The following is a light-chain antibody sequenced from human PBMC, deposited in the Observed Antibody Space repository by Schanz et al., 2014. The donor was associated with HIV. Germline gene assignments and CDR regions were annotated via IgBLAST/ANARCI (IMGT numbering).Light chain of an antibody. Sequence: QSVLTQPPSVSGTPGQRVVISCSGSRSTLERTPVDWYQHLPGTAPRLLIRNNDVRPSGVPDRFSGSKSGTSASLAITGLQAEDEADYFCQSYDRGLNAVVFGGGTKLTVL. V-gene: IGLV1-44*01. CDR3: QSYDRGLNAVV. J-gene: IGLJ2*01. CDR2: NND. CDR1: RSTLERTP.